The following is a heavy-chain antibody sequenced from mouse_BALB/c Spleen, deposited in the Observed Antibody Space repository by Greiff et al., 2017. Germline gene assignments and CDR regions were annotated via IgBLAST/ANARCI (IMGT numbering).Heavy chain of an antibody. CDR1: GFNIKDYY. V-gene: IGHV14-4*02. J-gene: IGHJ3*01. CDR3: NANYGSSVPAWFAY. CDR2: IDPENGDT. D-gene: IGHD1-1*01. Sequence: VQLKQSGAELVRSGASVKLSCTASGFNIKDYYMHWVKQRPEQGLEWIGWIDPENGDTEYAPKFQGKATMTADTSSNTAYLQLSSLTSEDTAVYYCNANYGSSVPAWFAYWGQGTLVTVSA.